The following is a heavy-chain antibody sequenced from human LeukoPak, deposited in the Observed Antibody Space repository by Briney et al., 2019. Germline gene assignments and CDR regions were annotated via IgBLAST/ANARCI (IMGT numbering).Heavy chain of an antibody. V-gene: IGHV3-33*01. CDR2: IWYDGSNK. CDR3: ARGRPSPCSGGSCSVKYFRH. CDR1: GFTFSSYG. J-gene: IGHJ1*01. Sequence: PGGSLRLSCAASGFTFSSYGMHWVRQAPGKGLEWVAVIWYDGSNKYYADSVKGRFTISRDNSKNTLYLQMNSLRAEDTAVYYCARGRPSPCSGGSCSVKYFRHWGQGTLVTVSS. D-gene: IGHD2-15*01.